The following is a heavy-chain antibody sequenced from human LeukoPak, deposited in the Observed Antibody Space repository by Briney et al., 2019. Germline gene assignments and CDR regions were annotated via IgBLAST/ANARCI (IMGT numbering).Heavy chain of an antibody. Sequence: VGSLRLSCAASGFTFSSYGMNWVRQAPGKGLEWVSSISSSSSYIYYADSVKGRFTISRDNAKNSLYLQMNSLRAEDTAVYYCARDHLNASSSWYGELDYWGQGTLVTVSS. J-gene: IGHJ4*02. CDR1: GFTFSSYG. D-gene: IGHD6-13*01. CDR2: ISSSSSYI. CDR3: ARDHLNASSSWYGELDY. V-gene: IGHV3-21*01.